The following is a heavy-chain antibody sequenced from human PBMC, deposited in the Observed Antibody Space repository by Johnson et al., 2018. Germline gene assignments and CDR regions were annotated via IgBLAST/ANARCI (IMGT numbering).Heavy chain of an antibody. Sequence: VQLQESGGGLAQPGGSLRFYCAASGFTFSRYWMHWVRQAPGKGLVWVSRINSDGSSTRYADSVKGRFTNSRENAKNRLFLQMNSLRAEDTAVYYCAKDPGVSVVLPAAMSYYDYMDVWGKGTTVTVSS. CDR3: AKDPGVSVVLPAAMSYYDYMDV. CDR1: GFTFSRYW. D-gene: IGHD2-2*01. J-gene: IGHJ6*03. V-gene: IGHV3-74*01. CDR2: INSDGSST.